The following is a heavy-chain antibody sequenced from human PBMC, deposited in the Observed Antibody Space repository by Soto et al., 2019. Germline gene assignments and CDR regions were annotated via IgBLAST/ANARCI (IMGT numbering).Heavy chain of an antibody. CDR1: VFTFSEHY. Sequence: SLRLSCSASVFTFSEHYMDWVRQAPGKGLEWVGRTRNKANSYTTEYAASVKGRFTISRDDSKNSLYLQMNSLKTEDTAVYYCASCGGDCYYDAFDIWGQGTMVTVSS. V-gene: IGHV3-72*01. D-gene: IGHD2-21*02. CDR3: ASCGGDCYYDAFDI. J-gene: IGHJ3*02. CDR2: TRNKANSYTT.